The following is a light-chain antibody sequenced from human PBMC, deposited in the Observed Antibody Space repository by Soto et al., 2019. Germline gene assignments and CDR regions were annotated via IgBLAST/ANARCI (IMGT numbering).Light chain of an antibody. CDR2: KAS. J-gene: IGKJ1*01. V-gene: IGKV1-5*03. Sequence: DIQMTQSPSTLSASVGDRVTITCRASQSISSWLAWYQQKPGKAPKLLIYKASTLESGVPSNFRGSGSATEFSLTISSLQPEDFETYYCQQYNAYPWTLGQGTKVDIK. CDR3: QQYNAYPWT. CDR1: QSISSW.